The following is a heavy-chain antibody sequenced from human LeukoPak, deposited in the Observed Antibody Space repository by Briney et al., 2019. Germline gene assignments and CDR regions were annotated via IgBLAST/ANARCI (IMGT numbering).Heavy chain of an antibody. CDR1: GFTFSNAW. CDR3: TTDDTVKPFGYFDY. CDR2: IKSKTDGGTT. D-gene: IGHD2-2*02. Sequence: GGSLRLSCAASGFTFSNAWMSWVRQAPGKGLEWVGRIKSKTDGGTTDYAAPVKGRFTISRDDSKNTLYLQMNSLKTEDTAVYYCTTDDTVKPFGYFDYWGQGTLVTVYS. V-gene: IGHV3-15*01. J-gene: IGHJ4*02.